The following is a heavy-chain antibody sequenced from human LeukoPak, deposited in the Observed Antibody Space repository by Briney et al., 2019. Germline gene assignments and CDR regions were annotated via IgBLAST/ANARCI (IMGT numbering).Heavy chain of an antibody. CDR2: INYSGNN. J-gene: IGHJ4*02. CDR3: ARRVTAYCRGGNCYSDKYFDY. Sequence: PSETLSLTCAVYGGSLSGYYWTWIRQTPGKGLEWIGEINYSGNNNYNRSLKSRVTISADTSKNQFSLRLSSVTAADTAVYYCARRVTAYCRGGNCYSDKYFDYWGQGTQVTVSS. CDR1: GGSLSGYY. D-gene: IGHD2-15*01. V-gene: IGHV4-34*01.